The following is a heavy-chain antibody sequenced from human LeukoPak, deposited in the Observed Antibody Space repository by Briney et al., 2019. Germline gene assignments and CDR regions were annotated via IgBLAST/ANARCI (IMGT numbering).Heavy chain of an antibody. CDR3: ARHLIYVYYFDY. D-gene: IGHD5/OR15-5a*01. Sequence: SEPLSLTCTVSGGSISSSSYYWVWIRQPPGKELEWIGSIYYSGSTYYNPSLKSRVTISVDTSKNQFSLKLSSVTAADTAVYYCARHLIYVYYFDYWGQGTLVTVSS. CDR2: IYYSGST. J-gene: IGHJ4*02. V-gene: IGHV4-39*01. CDR1: GGSISSSSYY.